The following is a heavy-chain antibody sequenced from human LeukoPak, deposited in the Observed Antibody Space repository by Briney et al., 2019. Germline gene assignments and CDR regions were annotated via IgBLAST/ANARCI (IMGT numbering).Heavy chain of an antibody. D-gene: IGHD2-21*02. V-gene: IGHV3-74*01. CDR2: INSDGSST. CDR1: GFTFSSYW. CDR3: ARQVVTLSSDAFDI. Sequence: GGSLRLSCAASGFTFSSYWMDWVRQAPGKGLVWVSRINSDGSSTSYVDSVKGRFTISRDNAKNTLYLQMNSLRAEDTAVYYCARQVVTLSSDAFDIWGQGTMVTVSS. J-gene: IGHJ3*02.